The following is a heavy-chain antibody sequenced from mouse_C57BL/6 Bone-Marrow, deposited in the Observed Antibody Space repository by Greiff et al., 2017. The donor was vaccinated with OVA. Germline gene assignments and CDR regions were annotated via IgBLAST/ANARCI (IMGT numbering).Heavy chain of an antibody. CDR3: SEDAAVYYCACNGLLRLFAY. CDR1: YTFSRRVH. J-gene: IGHJ3*01. D-gene: IGHD1-1*01. CDR2: GQGLEWIG. V-gene: IGHV1-87*01. Sequence: VQLQQSGPELARPWASVKISCQAFYTFSRRVHFAIRDTNYWMQWVKQRPGQGLEWIGAIYPGNGDTSYNQKFKGKATLTADNSSFSAYLLLSSLSSEDAAVYYCACNGLLRLFAYCGPGTLVTVSA.